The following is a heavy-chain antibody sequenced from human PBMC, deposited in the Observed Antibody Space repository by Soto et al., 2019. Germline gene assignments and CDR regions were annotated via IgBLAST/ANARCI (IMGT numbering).Heavy chain of an antibody. V-gene: IGHV4-59*01. Sequence: SETLCLTCTVAGGTISSYYWSWIRQPPGEGLEWIGYIYYSGSTNYNPSLKSRVTISVDTSKNQFSLKLSSVTAADTAVYYCAREDYDRFDPWGQGTLVTVSS. CDR1: GGTISSYY. D-gene: IGHD3-22*01. J-gene: IGHJ5*02. CDR3: AREDYDRFDP. CDR2: IYYSGST.